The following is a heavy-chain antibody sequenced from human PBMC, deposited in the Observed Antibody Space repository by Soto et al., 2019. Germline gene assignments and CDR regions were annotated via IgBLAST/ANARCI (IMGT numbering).Heavy chain of an antibody. J-gene: IGHJ4*02. Sequence: ASVKVSCTASGGTFSSYTINWVRQAPGQGLEWMGGIIPIFGTANYVQKFQGRVTITADESTSTAYMELNNLRSEDTAVYYCAREASENRGWYVYWGQGTLVTVSS. CDR2: IIPIFGTA. V-gene: IGHV1-69*13. CDR3: AREASENRGWYVY. CDR1: GGTFSSYT. D-gene: IGHD6-19*01.